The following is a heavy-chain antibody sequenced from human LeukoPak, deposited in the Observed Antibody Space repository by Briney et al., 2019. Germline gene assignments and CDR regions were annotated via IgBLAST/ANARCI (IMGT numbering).Heavy chain of an antibody. CDR1: GYTFTTYG. V-gene: IGHV1-18*04. Sequence: ASLKVSSKASGYTFTTYGISWVRQAPGQGLEWMGWISAYNGNTNYAQKLQGRVTMTTDTSTSTAYMELRSLRSDDTAVYYCARALYGSGSYYTSDYWGQGTLVTVSS. CDR3: ARALYGSGSYYTSDY. D-gene: IGHD3-10*01. CDR2: ISAYNGNT. J-gene: IGHJ4*02.